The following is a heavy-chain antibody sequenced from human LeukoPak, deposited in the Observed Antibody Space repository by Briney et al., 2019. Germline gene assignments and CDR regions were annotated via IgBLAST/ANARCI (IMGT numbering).Heavy chain of an antibody. CDR1: DGSISSYY. CDR3: ARAYGGSFKRREFDY. Sequence: SETLSLTCTVSDGSISSYYWSWIRQSPGKGLEWIGYIYYSGSTNYNPSLKSRVTISVDTSKNQFSLKLSSVTAADTAVYYCARAYGGSFKRREFDYWGQGTLVTVSS. D-gene: IGHD1-26*01. CDR2: IYYSGST. J-gene: IGHJ4*02. V-gene: IGHV4-59*01.